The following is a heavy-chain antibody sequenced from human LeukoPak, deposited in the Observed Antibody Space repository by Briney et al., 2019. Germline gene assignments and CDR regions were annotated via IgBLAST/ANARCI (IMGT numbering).Heavy chain of an antibody. CDR3: ARIRTIFGVDDTYYFDY. J-gene: IGHJ4*02. Sequence: SETLSLTCTVSGGSISSYYWSWIRQPAGKGLEWIGRIYTSGSTNYNPSLKSRVTMSVDTSKNQFSLKLSSVTAADTAVYYCARIRTIFGVDDTYYFDYWGQGTLVTVSS. CDR2: IYTSGST. D-gene: IGHD3-3*01. V-gene: IGHV4-4*07. CDR1: GGSISSYY.